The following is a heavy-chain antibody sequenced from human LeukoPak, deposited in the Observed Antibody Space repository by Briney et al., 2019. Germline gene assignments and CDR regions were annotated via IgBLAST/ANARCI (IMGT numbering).Heavy chain of an antibody. CDR2: IYYSGST. J-gene: IGHJ4*02. CDR1: GGSISSGGYY. CDR3: ARVVMATSHFDY. Sequence: SQTLSLTCTVSGGSISSGGYYWSWIRQHPGKGLEWIGYIYYSGSTYYNPSLKSRVTISVDTSKNQFSLKLSSVTAADTAVYYCARVVMATSHFDYWGQGTLVTVSS. V-gene: IGHV4-31*03. D-gene: IGHD5-24*01.